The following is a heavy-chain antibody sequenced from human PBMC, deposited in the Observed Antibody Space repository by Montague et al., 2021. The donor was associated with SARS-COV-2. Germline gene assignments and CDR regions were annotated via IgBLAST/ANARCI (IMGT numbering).Heavy chain of an antibody. V-gene: IGHV4-59*08. Sequence: SETLSLTCTVSGGSISSYYWSWIRQPPGKGLEWIGYIYYSGSTNNIPSLKSRVTISVDTSKNQFSLKLSSVTAAGTAVYYCARGFDYWGQGTLVTVSS. J-gene: IGHJ4*02. CDR3: ARGFDY. CDR2: IYYSGST. CDR1: GGSISSYY.